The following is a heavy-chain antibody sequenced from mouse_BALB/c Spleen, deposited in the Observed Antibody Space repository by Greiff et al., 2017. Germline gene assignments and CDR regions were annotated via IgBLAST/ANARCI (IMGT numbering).Heavy chain of an antibody. CDR1: GYSFTSYY. CDR3: ARELALDY. Sequence: QVHVKQSGPELVKPGASVKISCKASGYSFTSYYIHWVKQRPGQGLEWIGWIFPGSGNTKYNEKFKGKATLTADTSSSTAYMQLSSLTSEDSAVYFCARELALDYWGQGTTLTVSS. CDR2: IFPGSGNT. J-gene: IGHJ2*01. V-gene: IGHV1-66*01. D-gene: IGHD4-1*01.